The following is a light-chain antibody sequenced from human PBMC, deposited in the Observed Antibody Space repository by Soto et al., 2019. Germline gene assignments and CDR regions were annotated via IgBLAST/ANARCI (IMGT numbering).Light chain of an antibody. CDR2: EVT. Sequence: QSALTQPASVSGSPGQSITISCTGTSSDVGGYNYVSWYQQHPDKAPKLLIYEVTNRPSGVSNRFSGSKSGNTASLTIYGLQAEDEAAYYCSSYTNSGSVFGGGTKLTVL. CDR1: SSDVGGYNY. V-gene: IGLV2-14*01. J-gene: IGLJ2*01. CDR3: SSYTNSGSV.